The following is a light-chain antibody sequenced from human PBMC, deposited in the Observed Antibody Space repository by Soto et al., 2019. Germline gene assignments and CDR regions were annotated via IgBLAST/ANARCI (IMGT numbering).Light chain of an antibody. CDR2: AAS. CDR1: QSVSSN. Sequence: EIVLTQSPETLSVSPGERATLSCRASQSVSSNLAWYLQKPGQAPSLLIYAASTRATGIPARFGGGGSGTEFTLTISSLQSEDFAAYYCQQYNDWPITFGQGTRLEIK. V-gene: IGKV3-15*01. J-gene: IGKJ5*01. CDR3: QQYNDWPIT.